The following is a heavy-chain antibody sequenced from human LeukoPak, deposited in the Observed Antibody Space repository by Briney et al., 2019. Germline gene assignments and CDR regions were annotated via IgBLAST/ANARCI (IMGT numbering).Heavy chain of an antibody. CDR3: ARVYGDRRGLLRY. CDR2: INPSGGST. D-gene: IGHD4-17*01. Sequence: ASVKVSCKASGYTFTSYYMHWVRQAPGQRIEWMGIINPSGGSTSYAQKFQGRVTMTRDTSTSTVYMELSSLRSEDTAVYYCARVYGDRRGLLRYWGQGTLVTVSS. V-gene: IGHV1-46*01. J-gene: IGHJ4*02. CDR1: GYTFTSYY.